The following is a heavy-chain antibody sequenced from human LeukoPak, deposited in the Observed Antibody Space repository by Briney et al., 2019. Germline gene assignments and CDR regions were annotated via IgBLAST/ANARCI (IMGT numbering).Heavy chain of an antibody. CDR3: ASRGATSPFDY. CDR2: IYYSGST. V-gene: IGHV4-39*01. J-gene: IGHJ4*02. Sequence: SETLSLPSTVSGGSISSSSYYWGWIRQPPGKGLEWIGSIYYSGSTYYNPSLKSRVTISVDTSKNQFSLKLSSVTAADTAVYYCASRGATSPFDYWGQGTLVTVSS. CDR1: GGSISSSSYY. D-gene: IGHD1-26*01.